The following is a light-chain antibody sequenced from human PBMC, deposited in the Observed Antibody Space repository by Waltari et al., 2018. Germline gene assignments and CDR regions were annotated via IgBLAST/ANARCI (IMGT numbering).Light chain of an antibody. V-gene: IGLV2-14*01. CDR2: EVT. J-gene: IGLJ1*01. Sequence: QSALTQPASVSGSPGQSITISCTGTSRDIGGYAYVSWYQQHPGKAPKLLIYEVTNRPSGVSNRFSGSKSGNTASLAISGLQPEDEADYYCSSYTRRNTPSSVFGTGTQVTVL. CDR1: SRDIGGYAY. CDR3: SSYTRRNTPSSV.